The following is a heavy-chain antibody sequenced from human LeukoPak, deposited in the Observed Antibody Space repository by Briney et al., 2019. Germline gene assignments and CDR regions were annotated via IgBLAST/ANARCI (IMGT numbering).Heavy chain of an antibody. J-gene: IGHJ3*02. CDR1: GFTFSSYS. V-gene: IGHV3-21*01. CDR2: ISSSSSYI. D-gene: IGHD1-26*01. CDR3: ARKGVGATADAFDI. Sequence: GGSLRLSCAASGFTFSSYSMNWVRQAPGKGLEWVSSISSSSSYIYYADSVKGRFTISRDNAKNSLSLQMNSLRAEDTAVYYYARKGVGATADAFDIWGQGTMVTVSS.